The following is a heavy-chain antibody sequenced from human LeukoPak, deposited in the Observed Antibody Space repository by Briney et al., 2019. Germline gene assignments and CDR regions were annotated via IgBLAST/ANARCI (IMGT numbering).Heavy chain of an antibody. CDR3: ACTYYQPGGRPASFDY. CDR1: GGSFSGYY. V-gene: IGHV4-34*01. CDR2: INHSGST. Sequence: PSETLSLTCAVYGGSFSGYYWRWLRQPPGKGLEWIGEINHSGSTNYNPSLKSRVTISVDTSKNQFSLKLSSVAAADTAVYYCACTYYQPGGRPASFDYWGQGTLVTVSS. D-gene: IGHD3-10*01. J-gene: IGHJ4*02.